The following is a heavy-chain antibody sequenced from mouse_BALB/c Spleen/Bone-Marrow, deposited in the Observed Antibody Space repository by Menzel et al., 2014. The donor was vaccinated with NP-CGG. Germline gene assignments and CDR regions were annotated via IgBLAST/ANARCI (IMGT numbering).Heavy chain of an antibody. CDR3: VRDGDYRYAWFSY. J-gene: IGHJ3*01. Sequence: EVKLEESGGGLVKPGGSLKLSCAASGFTFRDYYMYWVRQTPEXXLEWVATISDGGTYTYYSDSVKGRFTISRDKAKNNLYLQMTDLMSEDTAMYRCVRDGDYRYAWFSYWGQGTLVTVSA. CDR1: GFTFRDYY. D-gene: IGHD2-14*01. CDR2: ISDGGTYT. V-gene: IGHV5-4*02.